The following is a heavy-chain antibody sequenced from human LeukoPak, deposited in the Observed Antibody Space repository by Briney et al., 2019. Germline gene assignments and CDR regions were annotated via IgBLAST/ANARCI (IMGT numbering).Heavy chain of an antibody. CDR3: AREGPRGNSQFDY. Sequence: GGSLRLSCAASGFTFSSYGMHWVRQAPGKGLEWVALIWYGGSNKYYTDSVKGRLTISRDNSKNTLYLQMNSLRVEDTAIYYCAREGPRGNSQFDYWGQGTLVTVSS. CDR1: GFTFSSYG. CDR2: IWYGGSNK. V-gene: IGHV3-33*01. J-gene: IGHJ4*02. D-gene: IGHD2/OR15-2a*01.